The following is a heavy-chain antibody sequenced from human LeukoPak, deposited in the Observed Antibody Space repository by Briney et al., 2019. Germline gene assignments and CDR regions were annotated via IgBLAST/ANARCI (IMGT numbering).Heavy chain of an antibody. CDR3: AKDYYYDSSATFDY. D-gene: IGHD3-22*01. CDR2: ISGGGGST. Sequence: PGGSLRLSCAASGFTFSSYAMSWVRRAPGMGLEWVSAISGGGGSTYYADSVKGRFTISRDNSKNTLYLQMNSLRAEDTAVYYCAKDYYYDSSATFDYWGQGTLATVSS. CDR1: GFTFSSYA. V-gene: IGHV3-23*01. J-gene: IGHJ4*02.